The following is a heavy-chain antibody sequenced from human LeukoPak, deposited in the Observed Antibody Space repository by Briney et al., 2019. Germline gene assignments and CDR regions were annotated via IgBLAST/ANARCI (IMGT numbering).Heavy chain of an antibody. Sequence: SETLSLTCTVSGFSISSSFSWGWIRQAPGKGLEWIGSISQSGRTYYNPSLKSRVTISVDTSENQFSLKLNSVTDADTAVYFCSREDAVVVVAATHDVFDIWGQGTMVTVSA. D-gene: IGHD2-15*01. CDR1: GFSISSSFS. CDR2: ISQSGRT. CDR3: SREDAVVVVAATHDVFDI. J-gene: IGHJ3*02. V-gene: IGHV4-38-2*02.